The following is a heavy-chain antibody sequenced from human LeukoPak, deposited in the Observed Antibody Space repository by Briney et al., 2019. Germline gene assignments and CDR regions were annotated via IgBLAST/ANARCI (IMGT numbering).Heavy chain of an antibody. CDR1: SGSISSSSYY. J-gene: IGHJ4*02. V-gene: IGHV4-39*07. D-gene: IGHD6-19*01. CDR3: ARDKAVAAPGGFDY. Sequence: PSETLSLTCTVSSGSISSSSYYWGWIRQPPGKGLEWIGSIYYSGSTYYNPSLKSRVTISVDTSKNQFSLKLSSVTAADTAVYYCARDKAVAAPGGFDYWGQGTLVTVSS. CDR2: IYYSGST.